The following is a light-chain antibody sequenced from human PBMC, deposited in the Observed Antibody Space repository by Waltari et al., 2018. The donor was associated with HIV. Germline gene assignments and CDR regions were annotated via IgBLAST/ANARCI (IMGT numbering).Light chain of an antibody. CDR2: AAS. CDR3: QQYATSPVT. Sequence: EVVLTQSPGTLSLSPGERATLSCRASQRVSSTFLAWYQQTPGQAPRLLIYAASSRATGIPDRFSGSGSGTDFTLTISRLEPEDFAVYFCQQYATSPVTFGHGTKVDIK. CDR1: QRVSSTF. J-gene: IGKJ1*01. V-gene: IGKV3-20*01.